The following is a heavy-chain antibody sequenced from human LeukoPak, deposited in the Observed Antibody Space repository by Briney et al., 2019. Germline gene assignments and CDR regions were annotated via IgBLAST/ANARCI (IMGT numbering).Heavy chain of an antibody. J-gene: IGHJ3*01. Sequence: ASVKVSCKASGYTFGTYGLSWVRQAPGQGLEWMGWISGFKGNTNYAQKFQGRVTMTTDTSTTTAYIELRSLTSDDTAVYYCARDFLSSHGSESHYDDTFDVWGQGTMVTVSS. CDR1: GYTFGTYG. CDR2: ISGFKGNT. CDR3: ARDFLSSHGSESHYDDTFDV. D-gene: IGHD1-26*01. V-gene: IGHV1-18*01.